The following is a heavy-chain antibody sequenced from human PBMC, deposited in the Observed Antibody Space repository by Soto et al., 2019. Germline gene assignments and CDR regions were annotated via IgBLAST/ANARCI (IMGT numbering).Heavy chain of an antibody. D-gene: IGHD6-13*01. CDR2: ISFDGNIT. J-gene: IGHJ4*02. CDR3: VREPWGFSGTWYDY. CDR1: GFSFRSYW. V-gene: IGHV3-74*01. Sequence: GGSLRLSCAGSGFSFRSYWMHWVRQAPGKGLVWVARISFDGNITNYADSVKGRFTISRDNAENTGYLQMDSLRAEDTAVYFCVREPWGFSGTWYDYWGQGTLVTVSS.